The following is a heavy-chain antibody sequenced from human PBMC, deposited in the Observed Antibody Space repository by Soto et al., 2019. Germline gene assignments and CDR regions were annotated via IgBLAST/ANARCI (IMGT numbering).Heavy chain of an antibody. CDR1: GITVGSFI. CDR2: TAPMFKQT. V-gene: IGHV1-69*02. J-gene: IGHJ5*02. CDR3: TTLGP. Sequence: QAQLVQSGAVVKKPGSSVVVSCKASGITVGSFIISWVRQAPGQGLEWMGKTAPMFKQTFYARRFEGRVTITADTSANTVYMELTDQRFEDTAVYYCTTLGPWGQGTQVTVS. D-gene: IGHD3-3*01.